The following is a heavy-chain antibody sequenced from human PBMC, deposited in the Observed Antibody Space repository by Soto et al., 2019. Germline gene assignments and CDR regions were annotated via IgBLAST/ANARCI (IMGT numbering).Heavy chain of an antibody. CDR1: GYIFTNYY. CDR2: INPSGGST. V-gene: IGHV1-46*01. CDR3: ARESGYWLDS. Sequence: QVQLVQSGAEVEKPGASVKLSCKASGYIFTNYYMHWVRQAPGQGLEWMGLINPSGGSTSYAQMFQGRVTVTVDTSTTTVYMELSSLRSEDTAVYYCARESGYWLDSWGQGTLVTVSS. J-gene: IGHJ5*01. D-gene: IGHD3-10*01.